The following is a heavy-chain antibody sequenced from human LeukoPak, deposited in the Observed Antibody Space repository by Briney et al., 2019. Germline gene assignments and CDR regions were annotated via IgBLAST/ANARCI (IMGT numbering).Heavy chain of an antibody. CDR2: ISGSGGST. J-gene: IGHJ4*02. CDR3: AKDWGHRDGYTDY. CDR1: GFTFSSYA. V-gene: IGHV3-23*01. Sequence: GGSLRLSCAASGFTFSSYAMSWVRQAPGKGLEWVSAISGSGGSTYYADSVKGWFTISRDNSKNTLYLQMNSLRAEDTAVYYCAKDWGHRDGYTDYWGQGTLVTVSS. D-gene: IGHD5-24*01.